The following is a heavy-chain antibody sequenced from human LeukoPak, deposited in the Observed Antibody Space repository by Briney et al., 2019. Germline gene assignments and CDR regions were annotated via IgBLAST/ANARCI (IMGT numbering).Heavy chain of an antibody. J-gene: IGHJ4*02. CDR1: GFTFSSYS. CDR2: ISSSSSYI. V-gene: IGHV3-21*01. Sequence: GGSLRLSCAASGFTFSSYSMSWVRQAPGKGLEWVSSISSSSSYIYYADSVKGRFTISRDNAKNSLYLQMNSLRAEDTAVYYCARSSIAAAGHFDYWGQGTLVTVSS. D-gene: IGHD6-13*01. CDR3: ARSSIAAAGHFDY.